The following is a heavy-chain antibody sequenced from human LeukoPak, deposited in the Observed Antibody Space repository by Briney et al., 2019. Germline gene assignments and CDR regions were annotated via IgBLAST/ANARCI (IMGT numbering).Heavy chain of an antibody. V-gene: IGHV3-30*04. CDR1: GFTFNSYA. Sequence: GGSLRLSCAASGFTFNSYAMHWVRQAPGKGLEWVAVISYDGSNKYYADSVKGRFTISRDNSKNTLYLQMNSLRAEDTAVYYCAREGALHAFDIWGQGTMVTVSS. CDR2: ISYDGSNK. CDR3: AREGALHAFDI. D-gene: IGHD3-10*01. J-gene: IGHJ3*02.